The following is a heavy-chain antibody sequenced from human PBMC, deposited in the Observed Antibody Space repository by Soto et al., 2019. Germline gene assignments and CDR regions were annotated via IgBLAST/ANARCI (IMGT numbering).Heavy chain of an antibody. CDR1: GGSISSYY. Sequence: PSETLSLTCTVSGGSISSYYWSWIRQPPGKGLEWIGYIYYSGSTNYNPSLKSRVTISVDTSKNQFSLKLSSVTAADTAAYYCARQNYDYVWGSYRYTVPRPFDYWGQGTLVTVSS. CDR3: ARQNYDYVWGSYRYTVPRPFDY. D-gene: IGHD3-16*02. V-gene: IGHV4-59*08. CDR2: IYYSGST. J-gene: IGHJ4*02.